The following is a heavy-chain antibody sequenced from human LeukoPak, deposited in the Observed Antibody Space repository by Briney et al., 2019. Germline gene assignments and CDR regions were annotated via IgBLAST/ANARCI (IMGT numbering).Heavy chain of an antibody. CDR1: GFTFSSYA. CDR3: AKDRYYDYVGGEKTYFDY. J-gene: IGHJ4*02. CDR2: ISGSGGST. Sequence: GSLRLSCAASGFTFSSYAMSWVRQAPGKGLEWVSAISGSGGSTYYADSVKGRFTISRDNSKNTLYLQMNSLRAEDTAVYYCAKDRYYDYVGGEKTYFDYGGQGTLATVSS. D-gene: IGHD3-16*01. V-gene: IGHV3-23*01.